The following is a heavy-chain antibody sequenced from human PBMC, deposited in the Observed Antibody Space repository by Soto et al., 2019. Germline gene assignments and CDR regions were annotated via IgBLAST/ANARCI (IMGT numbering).Heavy chain of an antibody. CDR1: GLTFRNYG. CDR3: ATDIGGYSRNYFDS. V-gene: IGHV3-33*01. D-gene: IGHD2-15*01. CDR2: IWYDGSNK. Sequence: PGGSLRLSCAASGLTFRNYGMHWVRQAPGKGLEWVAVIWYDGSNKYYADSVKGRFTISRDNSKNTLFLQMNILRAEDTAVYYCATDIGGYSRNYFDSWGQGTLVTVSS. J-gene: IGHJ4*02.